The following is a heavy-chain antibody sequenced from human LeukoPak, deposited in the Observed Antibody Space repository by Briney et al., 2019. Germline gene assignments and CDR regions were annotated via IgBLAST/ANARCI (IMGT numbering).Heavy chain of an antibody. D-gene: IGHD2-8*01. Sequence: PSQTLSLTCTVSGGSISSGDYYWSWIRQPPGKGLEWIGHIYYIGNTYYNPSLKSRVTISVDTSKNQFSLKLSSVTAADTAVCYCASSSGYCTNGVCIGNAFDIWGQGTMVTVSS. CDR1: GGSISSGDYY. CDR3: ASSSGYCTNGVCIGNAFDI. V-gene: IGHV4-30-4*01. J-gene: IGHJ3*02. CDR2: IYYIGNT.